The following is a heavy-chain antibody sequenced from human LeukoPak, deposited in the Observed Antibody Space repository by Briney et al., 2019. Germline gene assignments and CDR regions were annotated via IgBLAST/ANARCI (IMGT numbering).Heavy chain of an antibody. V-gene: IGHV4-59*08. J-gene: IGHJ5*02. CDR2: IYYSGSS. Sequence: PSETLSLTCSVSGGSISGYYWSWIRQPPGQGLEWIGYIYYSGSSNYNPSLKSRVTMSVDTSNNQFSLKLSSVTAADTAVYYCARRRRIAVAGSWFDPWGQGTLVTVSS. CDR3: ARRRRIAVAGSWFDP. CDR1: GGSISGYY. D-gene: IGHD6-19*01.